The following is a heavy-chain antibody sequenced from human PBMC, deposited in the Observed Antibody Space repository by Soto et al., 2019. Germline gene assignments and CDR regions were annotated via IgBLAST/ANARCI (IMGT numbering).Heavy chain of an antibody. CDR3: VRATYFAGSSGYTRCLDY. CDR1: GFTLSDHY. D-gene: IGHD3-22*01. Sequence: EVQLVESGGGLVQPGGALRLSCAGSGFTLSDHYIDWVRQAPGKGLEWVGRSREKPQGYSTAYAASVKGRFTTSRNVSKNSAYMQMNSLKTEDRAVYYCVRATYFAGSSGYTRCLDYWGQGTLVTVSS. V-gene: IGHV3-72*01. J-gene: IGHJ4*02. CDR2: SREKPQGYST.